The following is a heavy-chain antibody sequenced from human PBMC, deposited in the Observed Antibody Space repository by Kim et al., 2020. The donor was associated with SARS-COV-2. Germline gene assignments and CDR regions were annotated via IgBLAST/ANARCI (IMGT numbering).Heavy chain of an antibody. CDR1: GFTFSSYS. Sequence: GGSLRLSCAASGFTFSSYSMNWVRQAPGKGLEWVSYISSSSSTIYYADSVKGRFTISRDNAKNSLYLQMNSLRDEDTAVYYCARVGLVPITMVRGVKGYYCYGMDVWGQGTTVTVSS. V-gene: IGHV3-48*02. CDR2: ISSSSSTI. J-gene: IGHJ6*02. CDR3: ARVGLVPITMVRGVKGYYCYGMDV. D-gene: IGHD3-10*01.